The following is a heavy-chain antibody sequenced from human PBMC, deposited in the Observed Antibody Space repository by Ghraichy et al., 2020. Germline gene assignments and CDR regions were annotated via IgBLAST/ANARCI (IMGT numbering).Heavy chain of an antibody. D-gene: IGHD3-22*01. V-gene: IGHV3-53*01. CDR2: IYSGGST. CDR1: GFTVSSNY. Sequence: GGSLRLSCAASGFTVSSNYMSWVRQAPGKGLEWVSVIYSGGSTYYADSVKGRFTISRDNSKKPLYLQMNSLRAEDTAVYYCARGYYDSSGYAFDYWGQGTLVTVSS. CDR3: ARGYYDSSGYAFDY. J-gene: IGHJ4*02.